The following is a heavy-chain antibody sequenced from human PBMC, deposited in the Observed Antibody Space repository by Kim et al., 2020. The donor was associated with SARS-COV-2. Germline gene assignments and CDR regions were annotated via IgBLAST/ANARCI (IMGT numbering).Heavy chain of an antibody. V-gene: IGHV3-11*06. CDR3: ARECSGGSCYSYYFDY. J-gene: IGHJ4*02. D-gene: IGHD2-15*01. Sequence: SVKGRFTISRDNAKNSLYLQMNSLRAEDTAVYYCARECSGGSCYSYYFDYWGQGTLVTVSS.